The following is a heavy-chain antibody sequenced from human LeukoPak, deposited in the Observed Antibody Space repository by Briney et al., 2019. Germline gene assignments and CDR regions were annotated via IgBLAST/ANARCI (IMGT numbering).Heavy chain of an antibody. Sequence: PSETLSLTCTVSGGSISSRTYYWGWIRQPPGKGLEWIGTIYYSGTTYYSPSLKSRVTISLDTSKNQFSLKLSSVTAADTAIYYCARDFSSSSTVYYYYYMDVWGKGTTVTVSS. V-gene: IGHV4-39*07. CDR1: GGSISSRTYY. CDR3: ARDFSSSSTVYYYYYMDV. D-gene: IGHD6-6*01. CDR2: IYYSGTT. J-gene: IGHJ6*03.